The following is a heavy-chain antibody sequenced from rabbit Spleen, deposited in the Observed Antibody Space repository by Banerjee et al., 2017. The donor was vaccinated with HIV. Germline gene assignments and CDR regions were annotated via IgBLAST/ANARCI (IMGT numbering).Heavy chain of an antibody. D-gene: IGHD8-1*01. CDR3: ARDTGTSFSSYGMDL. CDR1: GFSFSSGYY. CDR2: IYAGSSGNT. V-gene: IGHV1S40*01. J-gene: IGHJ6*01. Sequence: QSLEESGGDLVKPGASLTLTCTASGFSFSSGYYMCWVRQAPGKGLEWIACIYAGSSGNTYYASWAKGRFTISKPSSTTVTLQLTSLTAADTATYFCARDTGTSFSSYGMDLWGPGTLVTVS.